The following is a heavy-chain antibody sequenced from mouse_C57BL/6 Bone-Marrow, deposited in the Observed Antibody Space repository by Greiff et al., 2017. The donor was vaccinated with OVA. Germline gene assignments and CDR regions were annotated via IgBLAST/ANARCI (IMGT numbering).Heavy chain of an antibody. CDR2: IWWDDDK. D-gene: IGHD2-1*01. CDR1: GFSLSTFGMG. J-gene: IGHJ2*01. V-gene: IGHV8-8*01. Sequence: QVQLKESGPGILQPSQTLSLTCSFSGFSLSTFGMGVGWIRQPSGKGLEWLAHIWWDDDKYYNPALKSRLTISKDTSKNQVFLKIANVDTADTATYYCARIAGLLWSLLREFDYWGQGTTLTVSS. CDR3: ARIAGLLWSLLREFDY.